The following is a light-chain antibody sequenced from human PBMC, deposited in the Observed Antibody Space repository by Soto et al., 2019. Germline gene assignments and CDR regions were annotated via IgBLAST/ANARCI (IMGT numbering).Light chain of an antibody. CDR1: QGISSW. V-gene: IGKV1-12*01. J-gene: IGKJ5*01. CDR2: AAS. Sequence: DIPMTQSPSSVSASVGDRVTITCRASQGISSWLAWYQKKPGKAPNLLIYAASSLQSGVPSRFSGSESGTDFTLTISSLQPEDCAIYFCQQDNSFPITFGQGTRLEIK. CDR3: QQDNSFPIT.